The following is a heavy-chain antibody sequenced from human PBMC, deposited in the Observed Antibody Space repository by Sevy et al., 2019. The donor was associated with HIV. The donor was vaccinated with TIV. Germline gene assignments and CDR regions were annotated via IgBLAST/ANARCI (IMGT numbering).Heavy chain of an antibody. CDR2: IKQDMSEK. V-gene: IGHV3-7*01. CDR1: GFTFSSYW. CDR3: ARAQQVTMLVVIGGLYFDF. J-gene: IGHJ4*02. D-gene: IGHD3-22*01. Sequence: GGSLRLSCAASGFTFSSYWMTWVRQAPGKGLEWVANIKQDMSEKYYADSVKGRFTISRDKARNSLYLQMGSLRAEDTAVYYCARAQQVTMLVVIGGLYFDFWGQGPLVTVSS.